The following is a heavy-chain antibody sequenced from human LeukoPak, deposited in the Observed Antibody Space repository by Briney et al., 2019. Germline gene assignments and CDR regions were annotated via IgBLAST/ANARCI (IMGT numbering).Heavy chain of an antibody. V-gene: IGHV1-69*01. D-gene: IGHD3-22*01. J-gene: IGHJ4*02. CDR1: GGTLSSDA. CDR3: ARWAYYYESSGYKYYFDY. CDR2: IIPIFGTA. Sequence: GASVKVSCKASGGTLSSDAISWVRQAPGQGLEWMGGIIPIFGTANYAQNFQGRVTITADESTSTAYMELSGLRSEDTAVYYCARWAYYYESSGYKYYFDYWGQGTLVTVST.